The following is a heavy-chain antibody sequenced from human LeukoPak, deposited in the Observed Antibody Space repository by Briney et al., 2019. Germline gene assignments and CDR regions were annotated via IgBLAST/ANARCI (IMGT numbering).Heavy chain of an antibody. V-gene: IGHV3-7*01. CDR2: IKQDGTGE. J-gene: IGHJ5*02. CDR3: ARDRRAEDTPYNWFDP. Sequence: PGGSLRLSCAASGFTLSTYYMSRVRQAPGKGLEWVANIKQDGTGESYVDSVKGRFTISRDNTKNSLYLQMNSLKVEDTAVYYCARDRRAEDTPYNWFDPWGQGTLVTVSS. CDR1: GFTLSTYY. D-gene: IGHD6-25*01.